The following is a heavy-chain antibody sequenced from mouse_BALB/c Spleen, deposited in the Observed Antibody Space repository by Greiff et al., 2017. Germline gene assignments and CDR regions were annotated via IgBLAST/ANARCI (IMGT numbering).Heavy chain of an antibody. J-gene: IGHJ4*01. Sequence: VQGVESGPGLVAPSQSLSITCTVSGFSLTSYGVHWVRQPPGKGLEWLGVIWAGGSTNYNSALMSRLSISKDNSKSQVFLKMNSLQTEDTAMYYCARVRPSSTVVAHYYAMDYWGQGTSVTVSS. CDR3: ARVRPSSTVVAHYYAMDY. V-gene: IGHV2-9*02. CDR2: IWAGGST. CDR1: GFSLTSYG. D-gene: IGHD1-1*01.